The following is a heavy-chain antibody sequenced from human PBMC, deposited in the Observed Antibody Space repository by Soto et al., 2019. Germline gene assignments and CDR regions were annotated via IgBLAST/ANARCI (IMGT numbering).Heavy chain of an antibody. CDR2: ISAYNGNT. CDR3: ATYDNWNDGGYYYYGMDV. CDR1: GYTFTSYG. J-gene: IGHJ6*02. D-gene: IGHD1-20*01. Sequence: QVQLVQSGAEVKKPGASVKVSCKASGYTFTSYGISWVRQAPGQGLEWMGWISAYNGNTNYAQKLQGRVTMTTDTSTSTGYMELRSLRSDDTAVYYCATYDNWNDGGYYYYGMDVWGQGTTVTVSS. V-gene: IGHV1-18*01.